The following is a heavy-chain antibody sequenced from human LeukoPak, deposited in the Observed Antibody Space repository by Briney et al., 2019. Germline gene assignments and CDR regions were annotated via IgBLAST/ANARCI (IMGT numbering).Heavy chain of an antibody. V-gene: IGHV1-69*04. Sequence: ASVKVSCKASGGTFSSYAISWVRQAPGQGLEWMGRIIPILGIANYAQKFQGRVTITADKSTSTAYMELSSLRSEDTDVYYCARDGAADYYYYYGMDVWGQGTTVTVSS. CDR3: ARDGAADYYYYYGMDV. CDR1: GGTFSSYA. D-gene: IGHD2-15*01. CDR2: IIPILGIA. J-gene: IGHJ6*02.